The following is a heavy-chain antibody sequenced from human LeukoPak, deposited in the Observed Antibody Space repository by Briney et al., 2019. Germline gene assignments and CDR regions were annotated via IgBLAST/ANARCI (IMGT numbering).Heavy chain of an antibody. CDR2: INHSGST. D-gene: IGHD6-6*01. V-gene: IGHV4-34*01. Sequence: PSETLSLTCTVSGGSISSYYWSWIRQPPGKGLEWIGEINHSGSTNYNPSLKSRVTISVDTSKNQFSLKLSSVTAADTAVYYCARTRNLIAARWFDPWGQGTLVTVSS. CDR1: GGSISSYY. J-gene: IGHJ5*02. CDR3: ARTRNLIAARWFDP.